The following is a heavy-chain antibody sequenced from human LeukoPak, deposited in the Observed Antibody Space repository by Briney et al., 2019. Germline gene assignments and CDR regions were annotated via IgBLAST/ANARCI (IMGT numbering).Heavy chain of an antibody. CDR1: GGSISSYY. Sequence: SETLSLTCTVSGGSISSYYWSWIRQPAGKGLEWIGRIYTSGSTNYNPSLKSRVTMSVDTSKNQFSLKLSSVTAADTAVYYRARDLGYGGNPGAAFDIWGQGTMVTVSS. D-gene: IGHD4-23*01. CDR3: ARDLGYGGNPGAAFDI. CDR2: IYTSGST. V-gene: IGHV4-4*07. J-gene: IGHJ3*02.